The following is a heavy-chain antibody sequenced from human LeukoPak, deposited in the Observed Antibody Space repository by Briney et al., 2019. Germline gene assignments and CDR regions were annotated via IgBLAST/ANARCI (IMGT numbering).Heavy chain of an antibody. CDR1: GYSISSDYY. V-gene: IGHV4-38-2*02. Sequence: SETLSLTCTVSGYSISSDYYWGWIRQPPGKGLEWIGSIYHSGSTYYNPSLKSRVTISVDTSKHQFSLKLSSVTAADTAVYFCARVGIDSGSFADFDYWGQGTLVTVSS. J-gene: IGHJ4*02. D-gene: IGHD1-26*01. CDR2: IYHSGST. CDR3: ARVGIDSGSFADFDY.